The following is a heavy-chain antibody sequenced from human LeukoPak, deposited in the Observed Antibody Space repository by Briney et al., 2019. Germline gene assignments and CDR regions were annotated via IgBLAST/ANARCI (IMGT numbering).Heavy chain of an antibody. V-gene: IGHV3-9*01. J-gene: IGHJ5*02. CDR2: ISWNSGSI. Sequence: GGSLRLSCAASGFTFDDYAMHWVRQAPGKGLEWVSGISWNSGSIGYADSVKGRFTISRDNAKNSLYLQMNSLRAEDTAVYYCASTFSAAQFPGGFDPWGQGTLVTVSS. D-gene: IGHD6-6*01. CDR1: GFTFDDYA. CDR3: ASTFSAAQFPGGFDP.